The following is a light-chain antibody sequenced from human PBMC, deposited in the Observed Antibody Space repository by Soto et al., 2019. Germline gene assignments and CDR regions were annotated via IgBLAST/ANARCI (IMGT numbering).Light chain of an antibody. V-gene: IGKV3-20*01. J-gene: IGKJ1*01. CDR1: QSVSNRY. Sequence: EILLTQSPGTLSLSPGERANLACRASQSVSNRYLAWYQQKPGQAPRLLIYGASSRATGIPDRFSGSGSGTDFTLTINRLEPEDFAVYYCQQYGSSPRTFGQGTKVDIK. CDR2: GAS. CDR3: QQYGSSPRT.